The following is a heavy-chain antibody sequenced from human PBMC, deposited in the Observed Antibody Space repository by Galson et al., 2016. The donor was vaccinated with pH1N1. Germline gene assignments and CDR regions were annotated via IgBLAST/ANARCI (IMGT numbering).Heavy chain of an antibody. V-gene: IGHV3-9*01. J-gene: IGHJ4*02. CDR2: ISWNSGSI. D-gene: IGHD3-3*01. Sequence: SLRLSCAASGFTFDDYAMHWVRQAPGKGLEWVSGISWNSGSIGYADSVKGRFTISRDNAKYSLYLQMNSLRAEDTALYYCAKDTGFLHNYFGYWGQGPWSPSPQ. CDR3: AKDTGFLHNYFGY. CDR1: GFTFDDYA.